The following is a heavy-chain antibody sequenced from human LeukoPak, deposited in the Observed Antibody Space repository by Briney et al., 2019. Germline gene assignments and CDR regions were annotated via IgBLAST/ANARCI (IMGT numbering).Heavy chain of an antibody. D-gene: IGHD3-22*01. V-gene: IGHV4-34*01. CDR2: INPSGST. Sequence: SETLSPTCAVYGGSFSGYYWTWIRQSPGKGLEWIGEINPSGSTYYNPSLKSRLTISRDTSKNQISLRLSPVTAADTAVYYCARGRQEISMILVVMTGVSYYLDVWGKGTTVTVS. CDR1: GGSFSGYY. J-gene: IGHJ6*03. CDR3: ARGRQEISMILVVMTGVSYYLDV.